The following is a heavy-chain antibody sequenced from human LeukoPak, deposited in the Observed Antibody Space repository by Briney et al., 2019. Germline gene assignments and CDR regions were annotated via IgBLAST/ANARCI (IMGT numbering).Heavy chain of an antibody. V-gene: IGHV4-34*01. CDR3: APIFGDYSDFDS. CDR2: ITHFGST. J-gene: IGHJ4*01. D-gene: IGHD4-17*01. CDR1: GGSLTTCF. Sequence: PSETLSLTCAVYGGSLTTCFWSWIRQPPVKGLEWIGEITHFGSTNYNPSLRGRVTISRDTSKNQFSLRLTSVTAADTAVYYCAPIFGDYSDFDSWGQGTLVTVSS.